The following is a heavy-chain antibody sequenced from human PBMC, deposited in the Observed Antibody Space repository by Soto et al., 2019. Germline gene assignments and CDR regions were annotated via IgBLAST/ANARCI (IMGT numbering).Heavy chain of an antibody. CDR2: IYSGGST. CDR3: ARDRRIQLWFTGFDY. Sequence: EVQLVESGGGLVQPGGSLRLSCAASGFTVSSNYMSWVRQAPGKGLEWVSVIYSGGSTYYADSVKGRFTISRDNSKNTLYLQMNSLRAEDTAVYYCARDRRIQLWFTGFDYWGQGTLVTVSS. D-gene: IGHD5-18*01. J-gene: IGHJ4*02. V-gene: IGHV3-66*01. CDR1: GFTVSSNY.